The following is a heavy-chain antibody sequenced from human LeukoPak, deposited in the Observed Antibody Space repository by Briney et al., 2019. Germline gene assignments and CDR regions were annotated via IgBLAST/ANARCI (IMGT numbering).Heavy chain of an antibody. J-gene: IGHJ3*02. CDR1: GFTFSSYS. D-gene: IGHD1-26*01. CDR2: ISSSGSYI. V-gene: IGHV3-21*01. CDR3: ARDSSGSYWGNDAFDI. Sequence: GGSLRLSCAASGFTFSSYSMNWVRQAPGKGLEWVSSISSSGSYIYYADSVKGRFTISRENAKNSLYLQMNSLRAEDTAVCYCARDSSGSYWGNDAFDIWGQGTMVTVSS.